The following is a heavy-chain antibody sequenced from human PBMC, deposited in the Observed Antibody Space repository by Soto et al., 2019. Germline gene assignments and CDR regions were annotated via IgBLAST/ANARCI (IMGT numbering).Heavy chain of an antibody. V-gene: IGHV3-23*01. D-gene: IGHD2-15*01. CDR3: ARGPPTDCSGGSCYPYYFDY. Sequence: PGGSLRLSCAASGFTFSSYAMNWVRQAPGKGLEWVSGISGSGGSTYYADSVKGRFTISRDNSKNTLYLQMSSLRAEDTAVYYCARGPPTDCSGGSCYPYYFDYWGQGTLVTVSS. CDR2: ISGSGGST. J-gene: IGHJ4*02. CDR1: GFTFSSYA.